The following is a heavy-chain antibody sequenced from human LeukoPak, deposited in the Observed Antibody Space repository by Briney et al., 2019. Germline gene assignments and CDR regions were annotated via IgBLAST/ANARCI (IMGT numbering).Heavy chain of an antibody. J-gene: IGHJ6*02. V-gene: IGHV3-9*01. Sequence: GGSLRLSCAASGFTFDDYAMHWVRQAPGKGLEWVSGISWNSGTVGYADSVKGRFTISRDNAKNSLYLQMNSLRPEDTALYYCAKDINYGDYHYGMDVWGQGTTVTVSS. CDR3: AKDINYGDYHYGMDV. CDR1: GFTFDDYA. CDR2: ISWNSGTV. D-gene: IGHD4-17*01.